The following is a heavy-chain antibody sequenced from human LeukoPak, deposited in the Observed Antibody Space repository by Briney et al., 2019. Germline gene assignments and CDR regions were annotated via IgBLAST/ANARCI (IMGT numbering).Heavy chain of an antibody. J-gene: IGHJ4*02. CDR2: IHYTGST. D-gene: IGHD1-26*01. CDR1: GGSIRGYY. Sequence: SETLSLTCTVSGGSIRGYYWSWIRQPPGKGLEWIGYIHYTGSTDYNPSLNSRLTMSADTSKNQFSLKLSSVTAADTAVYYCATTTIRLGYWGQGTLVTVSS. V-gene: IGHV4-59*12. CDR3: ATTTIRLGY.